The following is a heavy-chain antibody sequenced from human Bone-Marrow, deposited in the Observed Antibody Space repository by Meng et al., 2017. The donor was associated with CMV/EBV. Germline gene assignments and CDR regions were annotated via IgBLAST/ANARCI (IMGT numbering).Heavy chain of an antibody. J-gene: IGHJ5*02. Sequence: ASVKVSCKASGYTFTGYYMHWVRQAPGQGLEWMGWINPNSGGTNYAQKFQGRVTMTRDTSISTAYMELSRLRSDDTAVYYCARRIAAQHNWFDPWAQGTLVPSPQ. CDR1: GYTFTGYY. V-gene: IGHV1-2*02. CDR3: ARRIAAQHNWFDP. D-gene: IGHD6-6*01. CDR2: INPNSGGT.